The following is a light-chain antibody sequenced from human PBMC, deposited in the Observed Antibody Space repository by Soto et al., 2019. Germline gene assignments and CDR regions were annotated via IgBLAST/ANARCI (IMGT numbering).Light chain of an antibody. J-gene: IGLJ1*01. CDR3: SSYTNINTRACV. Sequence: QSALTQPASVSGSPGQSITISCTGTSGDIGSYNRVSWYQQHPGKAPKLIIYEVTDRPSGVSNRFSGPKSGNTASLTISGLQAEDEAEYYCSSYTNINTRACVFGTGIKLTVL. CDR2: EVT. CDR1: SGDIGSYNR. V-gene: IGLV2-14*01.